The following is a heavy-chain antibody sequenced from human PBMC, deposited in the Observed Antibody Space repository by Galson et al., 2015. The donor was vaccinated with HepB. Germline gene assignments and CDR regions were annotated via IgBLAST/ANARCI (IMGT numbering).Heavy chain of an antibody. CDR1: GGSISSYY. CDR2: IYTTGST. V-gene: IGHV4-4*07. J-gene: IGHJ4*02. D-gene: IGHD4-17*01. Sequence: TLSLTCTVSGGSISSYYWSWIRQPAGKGLEWVGRIYTTGSTNYNPSLKSRVTMSVDTSKNQVSLKLSSVTAADTAVYYCARETAVTTNFDYWGQGTLVTVSS. CDR3: ARETAVTTNFDY.